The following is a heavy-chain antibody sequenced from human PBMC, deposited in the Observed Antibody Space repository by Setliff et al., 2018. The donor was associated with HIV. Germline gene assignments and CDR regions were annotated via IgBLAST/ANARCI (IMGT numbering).Heavy chain of an antibody. CDR2: IYSSGTS. CDR3: ARGSYTVRIDY. CDR1: GGSISGTYY. J-gene: IGHJ4*02. D-gene: IGHD3-10*01. Sequence: SETLSLTCSVSGGSISGTYYWNWIRQSAGQGLEWLGRIYSSGTSNANPSLKSRVTMSVDTSRNQFSLTLKSVTAADTAVYYCARGSYTVRIDYWGQGTQVTVSS. V-gene: IGHV4-4*07.